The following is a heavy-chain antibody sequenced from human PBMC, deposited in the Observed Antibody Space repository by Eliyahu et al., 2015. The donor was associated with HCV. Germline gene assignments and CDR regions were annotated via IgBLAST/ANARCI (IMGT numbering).Heavy chain of an antibody. Sequence: EVQLVESGGGLVKPGGSLRLSCAASGFTFSSYNMNWVRQAPGKGLGWVSSISSSSSYIYYADSVKGRFTISRDNAKNSLYLQMNSLRAEDTAVYYCARDWAAGNLGYFDYWGQGTLVTVSS. J-gene: IGHJ4*02. CDR2: ISSSSSYI. CDR3: ARDWAAGNLGYFDY. CDR1: GFTFSSYN. D-gene: IGHD6-13*01. V-gene: IGHV3-21*01.